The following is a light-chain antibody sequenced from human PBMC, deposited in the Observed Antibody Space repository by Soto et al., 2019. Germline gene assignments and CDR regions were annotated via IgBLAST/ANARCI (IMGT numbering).Light chain of an antibody. CDR3: SSYAGSNNFV. CDR1: SSDVGGYNS. Sequence: QSVLTQPPSASGSSGQSVTISCTGTSSDVGGYNSVSWYQQHPGKAPKLMIYEVTKRPSGVPDRFSGSKSGNTASLTVSGLQAEDEADYYCSSYAGSNNFVFGTGTKLTVL. V-gene: IGLV2-8*01. J-gene: IGLJ1*01. CDR2: EVT.